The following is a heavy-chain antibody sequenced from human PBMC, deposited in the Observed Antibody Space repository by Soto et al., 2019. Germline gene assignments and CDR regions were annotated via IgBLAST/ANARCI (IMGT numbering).Heavy chain of an antibody. D-gene: IGHD2-21*02. CDR1: GFTFSNYG. CDR2: IWYDGSNK. Sequence: QVQLVESGGGVVQPGMSLRLSCAASGFTFSNYGMHWVRQAPGKGLEWGAVIWYDGSNKYYADSVKGRFTISRDNSKNTLYLQMNTLRAEDTAVYHCARHKGGDPYYFDYWGQGTLVTVSS. CDR3: ARHKGGDPYYFDY. V-gene: IGHV3-33*01. J-gene: IGHJ4*02.